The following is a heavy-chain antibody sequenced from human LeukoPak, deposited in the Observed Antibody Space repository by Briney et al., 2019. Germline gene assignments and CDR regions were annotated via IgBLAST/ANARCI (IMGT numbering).Heavy chain of an antibody. Sequence: TGGSLRLSCAAPGFTVSSSYMNWVRQAPGKGLEWVSIIYGGDTTYYAASVKGRFTISRDNSKNTLYLQMNSLRAEDTAVYYCARRGDGDRSFHYWGQGTLVTVSS. D-gene: IGHD4-17*01. CDR2: IYGGDTT. J-gene: IGHJ4*02. CDR3: ARRGDGDRSFHY. CDR1: GFTVSSSY. V-gene: IGHV3-53*01.